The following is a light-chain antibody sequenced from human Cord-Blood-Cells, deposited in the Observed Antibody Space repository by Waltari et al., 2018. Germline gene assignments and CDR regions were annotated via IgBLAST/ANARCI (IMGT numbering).Light chain of an antibody. J-gene: IGLJ2*01. CDR1: SSDVGGHNY. V-gene: IGLV2-14*01. Sequence: QSALTQPASVSGSPGQPITLYCTGTSSDVGGHNYVPCYQQHPGKAPQLIIYDVSNRPSGVSNRFSGSKSGNTASLTISGLQAEDEADYYCSSYTSSSTVVFGGGTKLTVL. CDR2: DVS. CDR3: SSYTSSSTVV.